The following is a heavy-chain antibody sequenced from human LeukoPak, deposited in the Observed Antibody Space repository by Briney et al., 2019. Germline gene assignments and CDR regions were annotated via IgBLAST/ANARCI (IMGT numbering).Heavy chain of an antibody. J-gene: IGHJ4*02. CDR2: IYYSGST. D-gene: IGHD3-9*01. CDR1: GGSISSGSYY. Sequence: SETLSLTCTVSGGSISSGSYYWSWIRQPPGKGLEWIGSIYYSGSTYYNPSLKSRVTISVDTSKNQFSLKLSSVTAADTAVYYCASTLRLRYFDWLSPFDYWGQGTLVTVSS. V-gene: IGHV4-39*01. CDR3: ASTLRLRYFDWLSPFDY.